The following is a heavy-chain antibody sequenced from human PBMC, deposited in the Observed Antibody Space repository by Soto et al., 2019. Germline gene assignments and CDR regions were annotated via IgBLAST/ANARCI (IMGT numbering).Heavy chain of an antibody. CDR2: INPSSGET. CDR1: GYTFSSYG. Sequence: QNRLVQSGGEVRTPGASVKVSCKASGYTFSSYGITWVRQAPGQGLEWLGWINPSSGETNYAQKFQGRVTVTTDTSTTTGYMELRNLTFDDTAVYYCARDWYPRFDPWGQGTLVTVSS. V-gene: IGHV1-18*01. CDR3: ARDWYPRFDP. D-gene: IGHD6-13*01. J-gene: IGHJ5*02.